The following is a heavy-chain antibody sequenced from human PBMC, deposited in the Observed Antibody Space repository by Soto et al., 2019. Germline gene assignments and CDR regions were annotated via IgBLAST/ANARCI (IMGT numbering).Heavy chain of an antibody. CDR3: ARAVAGPLFSDF. CDR2: SSAYNGNT. V-gene: IGHV1-18*01. Sequence: QVQLVQSGAEVKKPGASVKVSCKASGYTFTSYGISWVRQAPGQGLEWMGWSSAYNGNTNYAQKLQGRVTMTTDTSTSTAYRELRSLRSDDTAVYYSARAVAGPLFSDFGGQGTLVTVSS. D-gene: IGHD6-19*01. J-gene: IGHJ4*02. CDR1: GYTFTSYG.